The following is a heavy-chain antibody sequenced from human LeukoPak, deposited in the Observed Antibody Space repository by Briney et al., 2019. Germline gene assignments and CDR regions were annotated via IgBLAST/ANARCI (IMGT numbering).Heavy chain of an antibody. CDR2: SITVFGPP. J-gene: IGHJ2*01. D-gene: IGHD3/OR15-3a*01. CDR1: GGIFGTYA. V-gene: IGHV1-69*05. Sequence: GASVKVSCKASGGIFGTYAVNWVRQAPGQGLEWMGGSITVFGPPKYTQKFQGRLTISTDDPTGTAYMELKSLTSDDTAVYYCARGGFALVPADRYFDLWGRGTLVTVSS. CDR3: ARGGFALVPADRYFDL.